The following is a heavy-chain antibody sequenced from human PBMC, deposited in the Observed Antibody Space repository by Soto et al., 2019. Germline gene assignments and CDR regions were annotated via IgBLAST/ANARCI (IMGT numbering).Heavy chain of an antibody. D-gene: IGHD3-9*01. J-gene: IGHJ5*02. CDR1: GGSISSYY. V-gene: IGHV4-59*12. CDR2: IYYSGST. CDR3: ARGGDDYDILTAPGLDP. Sequence: PSETLSLTCTVSGGSISSYYWSWIRQPPGKGLEWIGYIYYSGSTNYNPSLKSRVTISVDTSKNQFSLKLSSVTAADTAVYYCARGGDDYDILTAPGLDPWGQGTLVTVSS.